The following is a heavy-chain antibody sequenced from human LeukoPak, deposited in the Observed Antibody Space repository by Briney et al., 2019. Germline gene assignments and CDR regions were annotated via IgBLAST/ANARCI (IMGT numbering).Heavy chain of an antibody. Sequence: GGSLRLSCAASGFTFSSYGMHWVRQAPGKGLEWVAVIWYGGSNKYYADSVKGRFTISRDNSKNTLYLQMNSLRAEDTAVYYCARGPAAGAFDYWGQGTLVTVSS. D-gene: IGHD6-13*01. CDR1: GFTFSSYG. V-gene: IGHV3-33*01. CDR3: ARGPAAGAFDY. J-gene: IGHJ4*02. CDR2: IWYGGSNK.